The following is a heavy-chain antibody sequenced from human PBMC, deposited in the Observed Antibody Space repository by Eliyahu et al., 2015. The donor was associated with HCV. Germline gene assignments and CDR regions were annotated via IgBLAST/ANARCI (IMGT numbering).Heavy chain of an antibody. CDR3: AKAGFGESALDY. CDR2: IYHSGNT. D-gene: IGHD3-10*01. V-gene: IGHV4-4*02. Sequence: QVQLQESGPGLVKPSGTLSLTCAVSGGSISSSNWWNWVRQPPGKGLEWIGEIYHSGNTNYNPSLKSRVTISVDKSRNHFSLKLSSVTAADTAVYYCAKAGFGESALDYWGQGTLVTVSS. CDR1: GGSISSSNW. J-gene: IGHJ4*02.